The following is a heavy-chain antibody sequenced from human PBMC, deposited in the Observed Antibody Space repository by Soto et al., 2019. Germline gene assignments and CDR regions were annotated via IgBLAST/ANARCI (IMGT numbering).Heavy chain of an antibody. CDR2: IIPIFGTA. D-gene: IGHD3-22*01. J-gene: IGHJ6*02. V-gene: IGHV1-69*13. Sequence: SVKVSCKASGGTFSSYAISWVRQAPGQGLEWMGGIIPIFGTANYAQKFQGRVTITADESTSTAYMELSSLRSEDTAVYYCARELRGGYDYYYYYGMDVWGQGTTVTVSS. CDR3: ARELRGGYDYYYYYGMDV. CDR1: GGTFSSYA.